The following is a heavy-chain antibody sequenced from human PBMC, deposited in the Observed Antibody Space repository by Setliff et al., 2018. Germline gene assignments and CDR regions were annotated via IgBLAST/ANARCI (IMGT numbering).Heavy chain of an antibody. D-gene: IGHD3-9*01. CDR3: ARSSAPSVVLAADFDF. J-gene: IGHJ4*02. Sequence: ASVKVSCKTSGFGFTTFGFSWVRQAPGQGLEWLGSISPYSGNTNYPQWLQDRVTMTIDTSATTVYMELQSLRSDDTAFYYCARSSAPSVVLAADFDFWGQGTLVTVSS. CDR1: GFGFTTFG. V-gene: IGHV1-18*01. CDR2: ISPYSGNT.